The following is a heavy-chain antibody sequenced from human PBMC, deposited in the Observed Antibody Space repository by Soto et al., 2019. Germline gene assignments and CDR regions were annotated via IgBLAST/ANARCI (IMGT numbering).Heavy chain of an antibody. CDR2: ISAYNGNT. D-gene: IGHD5-12*01. V-gene: IGHV1-18*01. CDR3: ARDLLATSIDY. J-gene: IGHJ4*02. CDR1: GYSFTNFG. Sequence: QVQLVQSGAEVKKPGASVKVSCKASGYSFTNFGISWVRQAPGQGLEWMGWISAYNGNTNYAQNLQVRVTMTTDASTSTAYMELRSLTSDDTDVYYCARDLLATSIDYWGQGTLVTVSS.